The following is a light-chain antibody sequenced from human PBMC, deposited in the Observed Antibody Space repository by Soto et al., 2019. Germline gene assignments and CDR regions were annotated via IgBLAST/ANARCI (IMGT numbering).Light chain of an antibody. CDR2: AAS. V-gene: IGKV1-9*01. CDR3: QQLNSYPVT. Sequence: DIQLTQSPSFLSASVGDRVTITFRASQDIISYLARYQQKPGKAPKLLIYAASTLQSGVPSRFSGSGSGTEFTLTISSLQPEDFATYYCQQLNSYPVTFGQGTKVEIK. J-gene: IGKJ1*01. CDR1: QDIISY.